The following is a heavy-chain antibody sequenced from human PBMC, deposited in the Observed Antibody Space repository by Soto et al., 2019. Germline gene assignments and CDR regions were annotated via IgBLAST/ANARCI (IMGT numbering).Heavy chain of an antibody. D-gene: IGHD3-9*01. CDR1: GFTFSSYW. CDR2: IKQDGSEK. V-gene: IGHV3-7*01. Sequence: GGSLRLSCAASGFTFSSYWMSWVRQAPGKGLEWVANIKQDGSEKYYVDSVKGRFTITRDNAKNSLYLQMNSLRAEDTAVYYCARGDILTGYSFDYWGQGTLVTVSS. CDR3: ARGDILTGYSFDY. J-gene: IGHJ4*02.